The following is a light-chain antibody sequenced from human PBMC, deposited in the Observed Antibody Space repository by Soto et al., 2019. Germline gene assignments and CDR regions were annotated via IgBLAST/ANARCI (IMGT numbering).Light chain of an antibody. CDR1: QGISSY. Sequence: AIRMTQSPSSFSASTGDRVTITCRASQGISSYLAWYQQKPGKAPKLLIYAASTLQSGVPSRFSGSGSGTDFTLTISCLQSEDFAPYYVQQYYSYPLTFGGGTKVEIK. CDR3: QQYYSYPLT. J-gene: IGKJ4*01. V-gene: IGKV1-8*01. CDR2: AAS.